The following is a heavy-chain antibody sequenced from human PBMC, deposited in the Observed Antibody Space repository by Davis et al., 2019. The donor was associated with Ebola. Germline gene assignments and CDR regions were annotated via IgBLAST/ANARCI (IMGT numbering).Heavy chain of an antibody. V-gene: IGHV1-24*01. J-gene: IGHJ6*03. CDR3: ARGGSSSSVTYYYYYMDV. D-gene: IGHD6-6*01. Sequence: ASVKVSCKVSGYTLTELSMHWVRQAPGKGLEWMGGFDPEDGETIYAQKFQGRVTITADESTSTAYMELSSLRSEDTAVYYCARGGSSSSVTYYYYYMDVWGKGTTVTVSS. CDR1: GYTLTELS. CDR2: FDPEDGET.